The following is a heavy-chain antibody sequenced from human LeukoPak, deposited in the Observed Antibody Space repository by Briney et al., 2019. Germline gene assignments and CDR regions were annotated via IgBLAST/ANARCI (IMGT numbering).Heavy chain of an antibody. V-gene: IGHV3-74*01. D-gene: IGHD3-22*01. Sequence: GGSLRLSCAASGNYWMHWVRQVPGKGLVWVSHINSDGSWTSYADSVKGRFTISKDNAKNSLYLQMNSLRAEDTAVYYCARESPYYYDSSDAFDIWGQGTMVTVSS. CDR2: INSDGSWT. CDR3: ARESPYYYDSSDAFDI. J-gene: IGHJ3*02. CDR1: GNYW.